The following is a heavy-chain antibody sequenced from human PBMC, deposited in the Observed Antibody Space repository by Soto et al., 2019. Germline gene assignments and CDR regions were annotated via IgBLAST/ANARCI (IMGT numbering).Heavy chain of an antibody. CDR3: AKGARDVDY. D-gene: IGHD5-12*01. Sequence: EVQLLESGGGLVQPGGSLRLSCAASGFTFSSQTMSWVRQAPGKGLEWVSVIRSRGSTSYTDSVEGRFTISKDSSKNTLYLQLNSLRGEDTAVYYCAKGARDVDYWGQGTLVTVSS. J-gene: IGHJ4*02. V-gene: IGHV3-23*01. CDR1: GFTFSSQT. CDR2: IRSRGST.